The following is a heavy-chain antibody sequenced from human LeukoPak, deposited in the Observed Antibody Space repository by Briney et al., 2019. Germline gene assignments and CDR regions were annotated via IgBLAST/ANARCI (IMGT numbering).Heavy chain of an antibody. D-gene: IGHD3-22*01. V-gene: IGHV1-24*01. CDR2: FDPEDGET. Sequence: ASVKVSCKVSGYTLIDLAMHWVRQAPGKGLEWMGGFDPEDGETVYAQKFQGRVTMTEDTSTDTACMELSSLRSEDTAVYYCATDPLYDSSGYNDYWGQGTPVTVSS. CDR3: ATDPLYDSSGYNDY. CDR1: GYTLIDLA. J-gene: IGHJ4*02.